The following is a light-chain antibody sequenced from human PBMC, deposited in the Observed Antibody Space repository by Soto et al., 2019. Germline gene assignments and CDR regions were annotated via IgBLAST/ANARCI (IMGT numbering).Light chain of an antibody. CDR1: QDISGY. CDR3: QQFKSYPYT. CDR2: SVS. V-gene: IGKV1-9*01. J-gene: IGKJ2*01. Sequence: PLTQSPSSLSASVGDRVTITCRASQDISGYLAWYQQNPGQAPKLLIYSVSTLHSGVSSRFSGSGSGTDFTLTISSLHPADFSTYYCQQFKSYPYTFGQGTKLEIK.